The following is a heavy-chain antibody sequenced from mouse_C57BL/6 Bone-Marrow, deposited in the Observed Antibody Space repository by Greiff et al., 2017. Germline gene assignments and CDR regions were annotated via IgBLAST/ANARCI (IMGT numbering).Heavy chain of an antibody. J-gene: IGHJ1*03. Sequence: DVQLVESGGGLVKPGGSLKLSCAASGFTFSSYAMSWVRQTPEKRLEWVATISDGGSYTYYPDNVKGRFTISRDNAKNNLYPQMSHLKSEDTAMYYCARLMRYWYFDVWGTGTTVTVSS. CDR3: ARLMRYWYFDV. CDR2: ISDGGSYT. V-gene: IGHV5-4*01. CDR1: GFTFSSYA.